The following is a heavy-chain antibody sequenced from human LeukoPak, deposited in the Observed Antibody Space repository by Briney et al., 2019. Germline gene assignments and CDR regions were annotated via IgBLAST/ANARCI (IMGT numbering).Heavy chain of an antibody. CDR2: IWYDGSNK. V-gene: IGHV3-33*03. J-gene: IGHJ4*02. CDR3: ARWDDSSGYYPYYFDY. Sequence: PGRSLRLSCAASGFTFSSYGMHWVRQAPGKGLEWVAVIWYDGSNKYYADSVKGRFTISRDNAKKSLYLQMNSLRAEDTAVYYCARWDDSSGYYPYYFDYWGQGTLVTVSS. D-gene: IGHD3-22*01. CDR1: GFTFSSYG.